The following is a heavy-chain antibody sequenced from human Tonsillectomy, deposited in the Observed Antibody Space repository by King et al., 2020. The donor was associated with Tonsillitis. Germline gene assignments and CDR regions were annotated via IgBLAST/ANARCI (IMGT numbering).Heavy chain of an antibody. CDR1: GYSFAYYW. CDR3: ARHYTGYTKSPLGF. V-gene: IGHV5-51*01. D-gene: IGHD3-16*02. CDR2: IYPVDSDA. J-gene: IGHJ4*02. Sequence: VQLVESGAEVKKPGESLKISCKASGYSFAYYWVAWVRQVPGQGLEWMGIIYPVDSDARYSPSFQGQFTMSADKSLTTTYLQWSSLKASDTAIYYCARHYTGYTKSPLGFWGQGTLVTVSS.